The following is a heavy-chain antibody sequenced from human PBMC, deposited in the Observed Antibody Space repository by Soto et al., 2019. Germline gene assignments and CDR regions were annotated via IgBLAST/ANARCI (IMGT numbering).Heavy chain of an antibody. CDR3: ARGGYCSGGSCFSSNFDY. CDR1: GYTFTTYY. D-gene: IGHD2-15*01. CDR2: INPSSGST. J-gene: IGHJ4*02. Sequence: ASVKVSCKASGYTFTTYYMHWVRQAPGQGLEWMGIINPSSGSTTYTQKFQGRVTMTRDTSTSTVYMELSSLRSEDTALYYCARGGYCSGGSCFSSNFDYWGQGTLVTVSS. V-gene: IGHV1-46*01.